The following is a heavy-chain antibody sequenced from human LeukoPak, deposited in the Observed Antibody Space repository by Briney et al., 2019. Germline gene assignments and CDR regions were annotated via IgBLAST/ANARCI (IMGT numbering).Heavy chain of an antibody. V-gene: IGHV3-30*02. Sequence: GGSLRLSCATSGFPFATYGMHWARQAPGKGLEWVAVIWYDGSERYYADSVKDRFTISRDYSKNIVYLQMNSLRAEDTAVYYCAKAPGSYSSFFDYWGQGTLVTVSS. D-gene: IGHD1-26*01. CDR3: AKAPGSYSSFFDY. CDR1: GFPFATYG. J-gene: IGHJ4*02. CDR2: IWYDGSER.